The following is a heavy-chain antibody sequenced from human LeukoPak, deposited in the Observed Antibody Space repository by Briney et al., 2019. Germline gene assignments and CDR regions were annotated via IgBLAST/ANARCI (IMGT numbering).Heavy chain of an antibody. CDR2: IYYSGST. D-gene: IGHD1-7*01. J-gene: IGHJ3*02. Sequence: SETLSLTCAVSGGSISSHYWSWIRQPPGKGLEWIGYIYYSGSTNYNPSLKSRVTISVDTSKNQFSLKLSSVTAADTAVYYCARGYWNYDAFDIWGQGTMVTVSS. CDR3: ARGYWNYDAFDI. CDR1: GGSISSHY. V-gene: IGHV4-59*11.